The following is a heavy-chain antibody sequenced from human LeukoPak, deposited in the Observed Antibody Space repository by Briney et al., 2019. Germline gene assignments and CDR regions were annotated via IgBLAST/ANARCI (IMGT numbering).Heavy chain of an antibody. CDR3: TRFYDFWSGNDNYFDY. CDR1: GFTFGDYA. D-gene: IGHD3-3*01. J-gene: IGHJ4*02. Sequence: GGSLRLSCTASGFTFGDYAMSWVRQAPGKGLEWVGFIRSKAYGGTTEYAASAKGRFTISRDDSKSIAYLQMNSLKTEDTAVYYCTRFYDFWSGNDNYFDYWGQGTLVTVSS. V-gene: IGHV3-49*04. CDR2: IRSKAYGGTT.